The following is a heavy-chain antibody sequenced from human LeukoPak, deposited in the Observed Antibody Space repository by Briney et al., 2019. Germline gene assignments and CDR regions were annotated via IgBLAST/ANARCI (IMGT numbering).Heavy chain of an antibody. Sequence: GGSLRLSCAASGFRFSSYAMSWVRQAPGKGLEWVSAISGSGVSTYYADSVKGRFTVSRDNSKNTLYLQMSSLRAEDTAVYYCAKEATPMWAFDIWGQGTMVTVSS. V-gene: IGHV3-23*01. CDR1: GFRFSSYA. J-gene: IGHJ3*02. CDR3: AKEATPMWAFDI. D-gene: IGHD1-26*01. CDR2: ISGSGVST.